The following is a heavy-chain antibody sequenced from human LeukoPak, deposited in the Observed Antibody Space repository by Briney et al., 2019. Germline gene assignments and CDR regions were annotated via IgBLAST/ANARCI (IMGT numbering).Heavy chain of an antibody. CDR3: ARDPERYLVVPAAGDY. J-gene: IGHJ4*02. CDR1: GFTFSSYA. Sequence: PGGSLRLSCAASGFTFSSYAMSWVRQAPGKGLEWVSYISSSSSTIYYADSVKGRFTISRDNAKNSLYLQMNSLRAEDTAVYYCARDPERYLVVPAAGDYWGQGTLVTVSS. D-gene: IGHD2-2*01. V-gene: IGHV3-48*01. CDR2: ISSSSSTI.